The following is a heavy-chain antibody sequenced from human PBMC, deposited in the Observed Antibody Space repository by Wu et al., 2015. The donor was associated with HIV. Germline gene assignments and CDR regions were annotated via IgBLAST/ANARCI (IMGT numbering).Heavy chain of an antibody. CDR3: ARDRNNYYSI. J-gene: IGHJ4*02. V-gene: IGHV1-2*02. D-gene: IGHD3-22*01. Sequence: QVQLVQSGAEVKKSGASVKVSCKASGYTFTGYYIHWVRQAPGQGLEWMGWINPKSGATNYAQKYQGRVTMTRDTSISTAYMELGRLRSDDTAVYYCARDRNNYYSIWGQGTLVTVSS. CDR2: INPKSGAT. CDR1: GYTFTGYY.